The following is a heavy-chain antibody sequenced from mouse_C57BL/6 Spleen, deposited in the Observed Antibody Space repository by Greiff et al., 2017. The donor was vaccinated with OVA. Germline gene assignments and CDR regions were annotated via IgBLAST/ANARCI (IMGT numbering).Heavy chain of an antibody. J-gene: IGHJ4*01. Sequence: EVHLVESGGGLVQPGGSLSLSCAASGFTFTDYYMSWVRQPPGKALEWLGFIRNKANGYTTEYSASVKGRFTISRDNSQSILYLQMNALRAEDSATYYCARLYYGSSYAMDYWGQGTSVTVSS. CDR1: GFTFTDYY. CDR3: ARLYYGSSYAMDY. V-gene: IGHV7-3*01. D-gene: IGHD1-1*01. CDR2: IRNKANGYTT.